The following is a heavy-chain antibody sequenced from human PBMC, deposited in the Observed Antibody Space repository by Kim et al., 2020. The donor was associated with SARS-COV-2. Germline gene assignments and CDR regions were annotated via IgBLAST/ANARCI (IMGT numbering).Heavy chain of an antibody. CDR1: GSTFSAFY. V-gene: IGHV3-11*03. D-gene: IGHD6-25*01. CDR2: ISHSGCYS. CDR3: ASGPPAAPIAFDI. J-gene: IGHJ3*02. Sequence: GGSLRLSCAASGSTFSAFYMSWIRQAPGKGLEWVSYISHSGCYSNYADSVNGRFTISRDNAKNSLFLEMNSLRVGDTAVYYCASGPPAAPIAFDIWGQGTTVIVSS.